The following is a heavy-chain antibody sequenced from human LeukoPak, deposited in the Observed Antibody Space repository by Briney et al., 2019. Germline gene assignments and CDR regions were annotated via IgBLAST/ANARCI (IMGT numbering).Heavy chain of an antibody. CDR3: ARDYFGYCSGGSCYHDAFDI. J-gene: IGHJ3*02. D-gene: IGHD2-15*01. V-gene: IGHV4-38-2*02. CDR2: IYHSGST. CDR1: GYSISSGYY. Sequence: SETLSLTCAVSGYSISSGYYWGWIRQPPGKGLEWIGSIYHSGSTYYNPSLESRVTISVDTSMNQFSLKLSSVTAADTAVYYCARDYFGYCSGGSCYHDAFDIWGQGTMVTVSS.